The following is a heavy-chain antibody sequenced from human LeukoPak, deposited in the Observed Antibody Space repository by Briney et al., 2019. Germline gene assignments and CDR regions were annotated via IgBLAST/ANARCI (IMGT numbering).Heavy chain of an antibody. CDR2: IIPIFGTA. D-gene: IGHD3-3*01. CDR1: GGTFSSYA. Sequence: SVKVSCKASGGTFSSYAISWVRQAPGQGLEWMGGIIPIFGTANYAQKFQGRVTITADESTGTAYMELSSLRSEDTAVYYCARVAVIPSTRTVDERRFLEWFGGKPLGFDYWGQGTLVTVSS. CDR3: ARVAVIPSTRTVDERRFLEWFGGKPLGFDY. V-gene: IGHV1-69*13. J-gene: IGHJ4*02.